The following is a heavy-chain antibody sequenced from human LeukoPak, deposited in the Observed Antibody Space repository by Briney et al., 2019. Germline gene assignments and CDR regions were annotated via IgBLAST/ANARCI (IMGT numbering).Heavy chain of an antibody. D-gene: IGHD3-9*01. CDR3: ARLTGGEGY. J-gene: IGHJ4*02. Sequence: PGGSLRLSCAVSGFTFSDYLMGWVRQAPGKGLEWVANIEKDGSEKYYVDSVKGRFTISRDNAKNSLSLQMNSLRAEDTAVYYFARLTGGEGYWSQGTLVTVSS. CDR1: GFTFSDYL. CDR2: IEKDGSEK. V-gene: IGHV3-7*01.